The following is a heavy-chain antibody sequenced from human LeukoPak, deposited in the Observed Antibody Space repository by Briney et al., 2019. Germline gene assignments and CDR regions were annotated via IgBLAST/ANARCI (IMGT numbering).Heavy chain of an antibody. D-gene: IGHD3-22*01. CDR2: ISWNSASI. CDR3: AREGTYYYDSSTTFDY. V-gene: IGHV3-9*01. J-gene: IGHJ4*02. Sequence: PGGSLRLSCAASGFTFDDYAMHWVRQAPGKGLEWVSGISWNSASIGYVDSVKGRFTISRDNAKNSLYLQMNSLRAEDTAVYYCAREGTYYYDSSTTFDYWGQGTLVTVSS. CDR1: GFTFDDYA.